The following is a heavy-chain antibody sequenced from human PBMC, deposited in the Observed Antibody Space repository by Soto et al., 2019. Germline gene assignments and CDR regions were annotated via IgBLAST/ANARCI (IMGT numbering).Heavy chain of an antibody. CDR2: FYYTGDT. D-gene: IGHD4-17*01. V-gene: IGHV4-59*08. CDR1: SGPDRSHN. J-gene: IGHJ6*02. Sequence: QVQLQQSGPRLVKPSETLSLTCTASSGPDRSHNWGWFRQPQGRGREWIGYFYYTGDTAYNPSLRGQVTISADTSTNDISLTLNSVTAADTAVYYCVRQGIDYLHGLVDVWGQGTTVSVSS. CDR3: VRQGIDYLHGLVDV.